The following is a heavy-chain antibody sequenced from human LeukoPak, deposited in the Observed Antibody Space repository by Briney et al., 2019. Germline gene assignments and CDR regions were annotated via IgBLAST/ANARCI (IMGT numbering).Heavy chain of an antibody. V-gene: IGHV1-69*06. CDR1: GGTFSSYA. CDR3: AREEWFGELPYDY. J-gene: IGHJ4*02. CDR2: IIPIFGTA. Sequence: SVKVSCKASGGTFSSYAISWVRQAPGQGLEWMGGIIPIFGTANYAQKFQGRVTITADKSTSTAYMELSSLRSEDTAVYYCAREEWFGELPYDYWGQGTLVTVSS. D-gene: IGHD3-10*01.